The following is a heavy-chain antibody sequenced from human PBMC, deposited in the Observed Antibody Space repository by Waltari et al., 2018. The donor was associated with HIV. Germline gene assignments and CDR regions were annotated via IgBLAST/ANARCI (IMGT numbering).Heavy chain of an antibody. J-gene: IGHJ3*02. V-gene: IGHV1-46*01. Sequence: QVQLVQSGAEVKKPGASVKVSCKASGYNFPSSYMHWVRQAPGQGLEWMGIINPSGGSTSYAQKFQGRVTMTRDTSTSTVYMELSSLRSEDTAVYYCARLDSDCSGGSCYSAAFDIWGQGTMVTVSS. CDR1: GYNFPSSY. CDR2: INPSGGST. CDR3: ARLDSDCSGGSCYSAAFDI. D-gene: IGHD2-15*01.